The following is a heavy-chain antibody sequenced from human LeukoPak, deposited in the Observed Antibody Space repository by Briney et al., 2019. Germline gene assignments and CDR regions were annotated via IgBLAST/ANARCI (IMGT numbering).Heavy chain of an antibody. D-gene: IGHD6-13*01. Sequence: GRSLRLSCAASGFTFSSYGMHWVRQAPGKGLEWVAVISYDGSNKYYADSVKGRFTISRDNSKNTLYLQMNSLRAEDTAVYYCAKVRYSSSWYPNDAFDIWGQGTMVTVSS. CDR2: ISYDGSNK. CDR3: AKVRYSSSWYPNDAFDI. J-gene: IGHJ3*02. CDR1: GFTFSSYG. V-gene: IGHV3-30*18.